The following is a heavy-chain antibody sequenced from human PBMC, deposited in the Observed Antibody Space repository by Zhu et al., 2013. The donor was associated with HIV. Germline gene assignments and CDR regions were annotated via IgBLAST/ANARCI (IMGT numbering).Heavy chain of an antibody. D-gene: IGHD3-16*01. CDR3: TLKGGIRMIRKALICGPLTF. CDR1: GDTFNTYT. CDR2: VVPMTGTV. J-gene: IGHJ1*01. V-gene: IGHV1-69*14. Sequence: QVHLVQSGTEVKKPGSSVRVSCTASGDTFNTYTVIWLRQTPGQGLEWLGGVVPMTGTVHYSQNFGDRVTIKADKYSNTTYLELSSLKSEDTAIYYCTLKGGIRMIRKALICGPLTFWGQGTLVAVSS.